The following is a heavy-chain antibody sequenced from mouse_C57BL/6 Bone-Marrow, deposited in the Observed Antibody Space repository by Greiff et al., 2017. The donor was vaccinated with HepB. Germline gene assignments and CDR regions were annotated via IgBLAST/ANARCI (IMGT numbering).Heavy chain of an antibody. CDR1: GYTFTSYG. CDR2: IYPRSGNT. Sequence: QVTLKESGAELARPGASVKLSCKASGYTFTSYGISWVKQRTGQGLEWIGEIYPRSGNTYYNEKFKGKATLTADKSSSTAYMELRSLTSEDSAVYFCARRGVTKGFAYWGQGTLVTVSA. J-gene: IGHJ3*01. CDR3: ARRGVTKGFAY. D-gene: IGHD2-2*01. V-gene: IGHV1-81*01.